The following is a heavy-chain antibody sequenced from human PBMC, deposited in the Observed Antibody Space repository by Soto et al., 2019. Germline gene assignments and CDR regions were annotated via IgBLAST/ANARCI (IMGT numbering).Heavy chain of an antibody. D-gene: IGHD3-22*01. J-gene: IGHJ4*02. V-gene: IGHV3-9*01. CDR1: GFTFDDYA. CDR2: ISWNSHSI. CDR3: AKDMAYDSSGFVED. Sequence: EVQLVESGGGLVQPGRSLRLSCAASGFTFDDYAMHWVRQAPGKGLEWVSGISWNSHSIGYADSVKGRFTISRDNAKNSLYLQMNSLRAEDTALYYCAKDMAYDSSGFVEDWGQGTLVTVSS.